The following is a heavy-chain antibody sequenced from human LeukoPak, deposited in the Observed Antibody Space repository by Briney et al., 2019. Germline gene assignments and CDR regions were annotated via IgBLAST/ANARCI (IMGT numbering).Heavy chain of an antibody. V-gene: IGHV3-30*02. D-gene: IGHD3-16*02. CDR1: GFTFSSYG. CDR3: ARDPIMITFGGVIAPFFDY. Sequence: PGGSLRLSFAASGFTFSSYGMHWVRQAPGKGLEWVAFIRYDGSNKYYADSVKGRFTISRDNSKNTLYLQMNSLRAEDTAVYYCARDPIMITFGGVIAPFFDYWGQGTLVTVSS. CDR2: IRYDGSNK. J-gene: IGHJ4*02.